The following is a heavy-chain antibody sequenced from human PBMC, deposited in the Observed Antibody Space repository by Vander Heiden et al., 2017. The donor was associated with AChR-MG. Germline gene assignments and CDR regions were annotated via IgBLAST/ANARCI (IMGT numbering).Heavy chain of an antibody. V-gene: IGHV3-23*01. D-gene: IGHD6-6*01. J-gene: IGHJ4*02. CDR3: AKSEYTSMLRRENYHFDY. Sequence: EVQLLESGGGLVQPGGSLRLSCAASGFTFSRYAMNWVRQAPGKGLKWVSAISGSGGSTYYADSVKGRFTISRDNSKNTLYLQMNSLRAEDTAVYYCAKSEYTSMLRRENYHFDYWGQGTLVTVTS. CDR1: GFTFSRYA. CDR2: ISGSGGST.